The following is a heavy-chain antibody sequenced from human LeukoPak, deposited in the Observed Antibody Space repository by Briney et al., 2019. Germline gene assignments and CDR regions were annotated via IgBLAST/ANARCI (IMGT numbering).Heavy chain of an antibody. Sequence: ASVKVSCKVSGYTLTELSMHWVRQAPGEGLEWMGGFDPEDGETIYAQKFQGRVTMTEDTSTDTAYMELSSLRSEDTAVYYCATDFPFTVTIDAFDIWGQGTMVTVSS. D-gene: IGHD4-11*01. J-gene: IGHJ3*02. CDR2: FDPEDGET. CDR1: GYTLTELS. V-gene: IGHV1-24*01. CDR3: ATDFPFTVTIDAFDI.